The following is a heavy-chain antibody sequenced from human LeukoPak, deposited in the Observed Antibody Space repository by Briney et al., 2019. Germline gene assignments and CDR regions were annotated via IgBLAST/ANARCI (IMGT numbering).Heavy chain of an antibody. D-gene: IGHD2-15*01. J-gene: IGHJ4*02. Sequence: GESLRFSCHGSGYSFTSYWISWMRQMPGQGLEWMGWIDPSDSYTNYSPSFQCHVTFSADKSISTAYLQWSSLKASDTAMYYCAMNSGPDYWGQGTLVTVSS. CDR2: IDPSDSYT. CDR1: GYSFTSYW. V-gene: IGHV5-10-1*01. CDR3: AMNSGPDY.